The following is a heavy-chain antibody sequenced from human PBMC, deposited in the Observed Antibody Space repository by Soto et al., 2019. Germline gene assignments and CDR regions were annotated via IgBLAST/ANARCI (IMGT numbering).Heavy chain of an antibody. V-gene: IGHV1-24*01. D-gene: IGHD3-10*01. Sequence: VKVSCKVSGYTLTELSMHWVRQAPGKGLEWMGGFDPEDGETIYAQKFQDRVTMTEDTSTDTAYMELSSLRSEDTAVYYCATYGSGGGYYGMDVWGQGTTVTVSS. CDR2: FDPEDGET. CDR3: ATYGSGGGYYGMDV. J-gene: IGHJ6*02. CDR1: GYTLTELS.